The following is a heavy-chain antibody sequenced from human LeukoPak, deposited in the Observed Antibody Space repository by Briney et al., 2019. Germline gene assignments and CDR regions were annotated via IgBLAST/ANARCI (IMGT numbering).Heavy chain of an antibody. CDR3: ARGNYYDSSTYYRAFDI. CDR2: IYYSGST. CDR1: GGSLSSYY. J-gene: IGHJ3*02. Sequence: NPSETLSLTCTVSGGSLSSYYWNWIRQPPGKGLEWIGYIYYSGSTNYNPSLKSRVTISVDTSKNQFSLKLSSVTAADTAVYYCARGNYYDSSTYYRAFDIWGQGTMVTVSS. D-gene: IGHD3-22*01. V-gene: IGHV4-59*01.